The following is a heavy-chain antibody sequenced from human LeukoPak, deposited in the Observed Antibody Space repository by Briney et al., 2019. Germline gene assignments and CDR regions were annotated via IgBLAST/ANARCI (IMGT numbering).Heavy chain of an antibody. CDR3: ALSLAAAGTGAFDI. J-gene: IGHJ3*02. D-gene: IGHD6-13*01. CDR2: INHSGST. V-gene: IGHV4-34*01. Sequence: SETLSLTCAVYGGSFSGYYWSWIRQPPGKGLEWIGEINHSGSTNYNPSLKSRVTISVDTSKNQFSLKLSSVTAADTAVYYCALSLAAAGTGAFDIWGQGTMVTVSS. CDR1: GGSFSGYY.